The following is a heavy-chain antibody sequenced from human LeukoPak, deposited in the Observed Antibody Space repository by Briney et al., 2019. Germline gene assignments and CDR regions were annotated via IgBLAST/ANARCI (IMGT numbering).Heavy chain of an antibody. J-gene: IGHJ6*03. CDR1: GGSFSGYY. D-gene: IGHD3-3*01. CDR2: IYYSGST. Sequence: SETLSLTCAVYGGSFSGYYWSWIRQPPGKGLEWIGYIYYSGSTNYNPSLKSRVTISVDTSKNQFSLKLSSVTAADTAVYYCARGPYYDFWSGYTGHYYYYYYMDVWGKGTTVTVSS. V-gene: IGHV4-59*08. CDR3: ARGPYYDFWSGYTGHYYYYYYMDV.